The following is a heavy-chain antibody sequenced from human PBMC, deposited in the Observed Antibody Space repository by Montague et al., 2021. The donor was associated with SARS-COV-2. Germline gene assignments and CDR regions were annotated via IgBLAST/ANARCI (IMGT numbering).Heavy chain of an antibody. Sequence: SETLSLTCSVSGGSTSNYYWTWIRQSPGKGLQWIGYIFYTGSKKFNPSLKTRVSMSLDASKNHFSLKLSSVTAADTAVYYCARARSVTTFFLGVRVAMDVWGQGTTVTVSS. CDR2: IFYTGSK. J-gene: IGHJ6*02. CDR1: GGSTSNYY. V-gene: IGHV4-59*12. CDR3: ARARSVTTFFLGVRVAMDV. D-gene: IGHD4-11*01.